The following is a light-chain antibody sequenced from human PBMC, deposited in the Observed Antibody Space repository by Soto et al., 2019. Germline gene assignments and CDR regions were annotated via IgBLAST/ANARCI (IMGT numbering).Light chain of an antibody. J-gene: IGLJ1*01. CDR3: SSYRSSSNPYV. CDR1: SSDVGGYNY. CDR2: EVS. V-gene: IGLV2-14*01. Sequence: QSALTQPASASGSPGQSITISCTGTSSDVGGYNYVSWYQQHPGKAPKLMIYEVSNRPSGVSNRFSGSKSGNTASLTISGLQAEDEGDYYCSSYRSSSNPYVFGTGTKLTVL.